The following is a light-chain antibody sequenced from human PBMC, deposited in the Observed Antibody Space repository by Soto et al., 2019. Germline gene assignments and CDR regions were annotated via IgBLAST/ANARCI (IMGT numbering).Light chain of an antibody. CDR2: DVS. V-gene: IGLV2-14*01. CDR1: SSDVGGYNY. J-gene: IGLJ1*01. Sequence: QSVLTQPASVSGSPGQSIIISCTGTSSDVGGYNYVSWYQQLPGKAPKLMIYDVSDRPSGVSNRFSGSKSGNTASLTISGLQAEDEADYYCSSYTSSSLYVFGTGTKVTVL. CDR3: SSYTSSSLYV.